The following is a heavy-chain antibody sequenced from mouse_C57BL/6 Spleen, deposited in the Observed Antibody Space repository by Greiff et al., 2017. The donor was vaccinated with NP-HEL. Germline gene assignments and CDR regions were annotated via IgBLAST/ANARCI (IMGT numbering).Heavy chain of an antibody. CDR3: ARGGDYDPYYAMDY. D-gene: IGHD2-4*01. Sequence: EVNVVESGGGLVKPGGSLKLSCAASGFTFSSYAMSWVRQTPEKRLEWVATISDGGSYTYYPDNVKGRFTISRDNAKNNLYLQMSHLKSEDTAMYYCARGGDYDPYYAMDYWGQGTSVTVSS. J-gene: IGHJ4*01. CDR1: GFTFSSYA. CDR2: ISDGGSYT. V-gene: IGHV5-4*03.